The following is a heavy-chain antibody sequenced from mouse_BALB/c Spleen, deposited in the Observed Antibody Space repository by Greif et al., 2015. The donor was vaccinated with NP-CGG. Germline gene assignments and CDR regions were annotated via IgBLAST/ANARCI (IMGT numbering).Heavy chain of an antibody. V-gene: IGHV5-12-2*01. CDR1: GFTFSSYT. CDR2: ISNGGGST. Sequence: EVKLQESGGGLVQPGGSLKLSCAASGFTFSSYTMSWVRQTPEKRLEWVAYISNGGGSTYYPDTVKGRFTISRDNAKNTLYLQMSSLKSEDTAMYYCARHYYGYYFDYWGQGTTLTVSS. J-gene: IGHJ2*01. D-gene: IGHD1-2*01. CDR3: ARHYYGYYFDY.